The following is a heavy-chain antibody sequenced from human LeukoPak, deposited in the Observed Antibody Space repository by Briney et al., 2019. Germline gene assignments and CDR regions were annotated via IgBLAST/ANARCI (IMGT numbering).Heavy chain of an antibody. J-gene: IGHJ3*02. D-gene: IGHD3-16*01. CDR2: NNWNGGST. V-gene: IGHV3-20*04. CDR1: GFTFDDYG. Sequence: GSLRLSCAASGFTFDDYGMSWVRQAPGKGLEWVSGNNWNGGSTGYADSVKGRFTISRDNAKNSLYLQMNSLRAEDTALYYCARDATDDYVWGSYSRGAFDIWGQGTMVTVSS. CDR3: ARDATDDYVWGSYSRGAFDI.